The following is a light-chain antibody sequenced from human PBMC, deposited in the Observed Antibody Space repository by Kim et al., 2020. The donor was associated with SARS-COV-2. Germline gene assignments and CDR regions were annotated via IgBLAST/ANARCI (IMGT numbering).Light chain of an antibody. Sequence: DIQLTQSPSSLSASVGDRVTITCRASQSVRTYLNWYQQKPGKAPKLLIFAASNLQGGVPSRFSGSGSGTHFTLTILGLQPEDFATYYCQQSHSPPLTFGGGTKVDIK. CDR3: QQSHSPPLT. J-gene: IGKJ4*01. V-gene: IGKV1-39*01. CDR1: QSVRTY. CDR2: AAS.